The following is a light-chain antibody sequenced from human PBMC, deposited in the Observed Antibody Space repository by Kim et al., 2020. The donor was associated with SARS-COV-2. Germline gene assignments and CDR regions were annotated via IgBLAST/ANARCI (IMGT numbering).Light chain of an antibody. V-gene: IGLV2-14*03. CDR3: CSFIGTSTYV. Sequence: GQSITISCTGTSSDVGGYNYVSWYQQHPGEVPKLMIYDVPKRPSGVSNRFSGSKSGNTASLTISGLQTEDEADYYCCSFIGTSTYVFGSGTKVTVL. J-gene: IGLJ1*01. CDR1: SSDVGGYNY. CDR2: DVP.